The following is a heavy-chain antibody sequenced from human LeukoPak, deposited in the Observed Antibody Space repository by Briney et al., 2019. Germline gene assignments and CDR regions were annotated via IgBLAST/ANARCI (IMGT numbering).Heavy chain of an antibody. D-gene: IGHD2-21*02. CDR3: ARLGGDYPSYYFHS. Sequence: PSDTLSLTCTVSGVSISSYYWSWIRQPPGKTLEWLGYMYYSGSTDYNPSLKSRVTISLDTSKNQFSLKLSSLTAADTAVYYCARLGGDYPSYYFHSWGQGTLVTVSS. J-gene: IGHJ4*02. V-gene: IGHV4-59*07. CDR2: MYYSGST. CDR1: GVSISSYY.